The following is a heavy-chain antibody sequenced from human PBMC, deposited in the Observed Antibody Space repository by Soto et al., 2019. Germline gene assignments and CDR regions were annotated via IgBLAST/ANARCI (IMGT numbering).Heavy chain of an antibody. J-gene: IGHJ5*02. V-gene: IGHV3-21*01. Sequence: EVQLVESGGGLVQPGGSLRLSCAASGFTFSSYSMNWVRQAPGKGLEWVSSISSSSSYIYYADSVKGRFTISRDNAKNSLYLQMNSLRAEDTAVYYCATEGITGTTLRFDPWGQGTLVTVSS. CDR3: ATEGITGTTLRFDP. CDR1: GFTFSSYS. CDR2: ISSSSSYI. D-gene: IGHD1-7*01.